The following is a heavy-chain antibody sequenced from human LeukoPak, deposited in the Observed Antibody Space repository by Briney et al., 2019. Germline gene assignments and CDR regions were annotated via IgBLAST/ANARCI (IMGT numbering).Heavy chain of an antibody. CDR3: ARNTAMDAGDFDY. CDR1: GYTFTGYY. V-gene: IGHV1-2*02. D-gene: IGHD5-18*01. Sequence: ASVKVSCKASGYTFTGYYMHWVRQAPGQGLEWMGWINPNSGGTNYAQKFQGRVTMTRDTSISTAYMELSRLRSDDTAVYYCARNTAMDAGDFDYWGQGTLVTASS. J-gene: IGHJ4*02. CDR2: INPNSGGT.